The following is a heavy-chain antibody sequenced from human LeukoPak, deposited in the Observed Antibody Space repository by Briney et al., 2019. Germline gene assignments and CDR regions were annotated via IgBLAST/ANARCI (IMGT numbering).Heavy chain of an antibody. D-gene: IGHD3-16*01. CDR2: IYYSGST. CDR3: ATSYYNYDRWDY. V-gene: IGHV4-59*01. Sequence: PSETLSLTCTVSGGSISSYYWSWIRQPPGKGLEWIGYIYYSGSTNYNPSLKSRVTISVDTSKNQFSLKLTSVTAADTAVYYCATSYYNYDRWDYWGQGILVTVSS. CDR1: GGSISSYY. J-gene: IGHJ4*02.